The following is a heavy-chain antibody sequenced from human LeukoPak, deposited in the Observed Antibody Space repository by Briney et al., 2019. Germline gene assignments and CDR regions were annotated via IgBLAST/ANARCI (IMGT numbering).Heavy chain of an antibody. V-gene: IGHV4-39*07. CDR2: INHSGST. J-gene: IGHJ6*03. D-gene: IGHD2-15*01. Sequence: SETLSLTCTVSGGSISIGSYDWSWIRRPPGKGLEWIGEINHSGSTNSNPSPKSRVTISVDTSKNQFSLKLSSVTAADRAVYYCASHTRRRQYYYYYYYMDVWGKGTTVTISS. CDR1: GGSISIGSYD. CDR3: ASHTRRRQYYYYYYYMDV.